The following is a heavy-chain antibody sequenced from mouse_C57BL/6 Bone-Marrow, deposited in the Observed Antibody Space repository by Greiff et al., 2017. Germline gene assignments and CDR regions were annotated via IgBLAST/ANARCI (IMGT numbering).Heavy chain of an antibody. CDR2: IDPSDSYT. Sequence: QVQLQQPGAELEMPGASVKLSCKASGYTFTSYWMHWVKQRPGQGLEWIGEIDPSDSYTNYNQKFKGKSTLTVDKSSSTAYMQLSSLTSEDSAVYYCATVDYWGQGTTLTVSS. CDR1: GYTFTSYW. CDR3: ATVDY. V-gene: IGHV1-69*01. J-gene: IGHJ2*01. D-gene: IGHD1-1*01.